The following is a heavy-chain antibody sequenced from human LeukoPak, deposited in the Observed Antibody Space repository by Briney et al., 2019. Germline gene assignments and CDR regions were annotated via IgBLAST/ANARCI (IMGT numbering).Heavy chain of an antibody. CDR3: ARRLGTVTTQNWFDP. J-gene: IGHJ5*02. V-gene: IGHV5-51*01. CDR1: GYSFTSYW. Sequence: GESLKISCKGSGYSFTSYWIGWVRLMPGKDLEWMGIIYPGDSDTRYSPSFQGQVTISADKSISTAYLQWSSLKASDTAMYYCARRLGTVTTQNWFDPWGQGTLVTVSS. CDR2: IYPGDSDT. D-gene: IGHD4-17*01.